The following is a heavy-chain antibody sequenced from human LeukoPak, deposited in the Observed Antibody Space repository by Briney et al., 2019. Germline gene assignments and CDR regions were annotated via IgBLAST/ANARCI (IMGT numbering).Heavy chain of an antibody. V-gene: IGHV1-8*01. Sequence: ASVKVSCKASGGTFTSYDINWVRQATGQGLEWMGWMNPNSGNTGYAQKFQGRVTMTRNTSISTAYMELSSLRSEDTAVYYCARAGGSGWYYYYYYMDVWGKGTTVTISS. J-gene: IGHJ6*03. CDR1: GGTFTSYD. CDR2: MNPNSGNT. CDR3: ARAGGSGWYYYYYYMDV. D-gene: IGHD6-19*01.